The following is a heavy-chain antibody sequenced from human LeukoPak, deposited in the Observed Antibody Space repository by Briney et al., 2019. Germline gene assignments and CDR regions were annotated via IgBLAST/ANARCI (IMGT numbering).Heavy chain of an antibody. J-gene: IGHJ6*03. CDR2: ITSGDFV. D-gene: IGHD3-10*01. CDR1: GFTFSAYS. Sequence: GGSLRLSCAVSGFTFSAYSMNWVRQAPGKGLEWVSSITSGDFVYFTDSLKGRFTISRDNAKSSLYLQMNSLRAEDTAVYYCARGGFNMVRGVIIPSNSYYYYMDIWGKGTTVTVSS. CDR3: ARGGFNMVRGVIIPSNSYYYYMDI. V-gene: IGHV3-21*01.